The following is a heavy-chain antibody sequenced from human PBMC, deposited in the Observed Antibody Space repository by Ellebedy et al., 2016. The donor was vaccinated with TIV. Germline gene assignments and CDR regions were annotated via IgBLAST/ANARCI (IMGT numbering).Heavy chain of an antibody. CDR1: GYIFSNYW. J-gene: IGHJ4*02. Sequence: GESLKISCEGSGYIFSNYWISWVRQVPGKGLEWMGRVDPSDSYSTFSPAFQGHVTMSADKSISTAYLQLSSLEASDTAMYYCAISRWTGAGLYYFDFWGQGTLVTVSS. D-gene: IGHD6-13*01. CDR3: AISRWTGAGLYYFDF. CDR2: VDPSDSYS. V-gene: IGHV5-10-1*01.